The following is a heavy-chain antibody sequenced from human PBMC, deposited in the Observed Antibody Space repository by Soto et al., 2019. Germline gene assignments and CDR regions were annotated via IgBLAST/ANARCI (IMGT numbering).Heavy chain of an antibody. CDR1: GFTFGSFA. CDR2: ISTSSATQ. Sequence: GGALSVSWASSGFTFGSFAINWVRQAPGKGLEWLSYISTSSATQYFAESVKGRFTVSRDNAKNSLYLQMNSLRDEDTAVYYCARDSMAKISHFDYWGQGAPVTVYS. D-gene: IGHD5-12*01. J-gene: IGHJ4*02. V-gene: IGHV3-48*02. CDR3: ARDSMAKISHFDY.